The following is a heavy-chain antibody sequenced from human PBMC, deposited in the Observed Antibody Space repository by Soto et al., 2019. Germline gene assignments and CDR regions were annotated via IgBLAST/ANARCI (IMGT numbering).Heavy chain of an antibody. CDR1: GFTFSRYA. D-gene: IGHD4-17*01. CDR3: AKVYGDYYHAFPM. Sequence: EEQLLESGGGLVQPGGSLRLSCAASGFTFSRYAMTWVRQAAGQGLEWVSTIISTGGTTYYADSVKGRFTISRDNSKNTLYLQMNSLRAEYTAVYYCAKVYGDYYHAFPMWGQGTMVTVSS. J-gene: IGHJ3*02. CDR2: IISTGGTT. V-gene: IGHV3-23*01.